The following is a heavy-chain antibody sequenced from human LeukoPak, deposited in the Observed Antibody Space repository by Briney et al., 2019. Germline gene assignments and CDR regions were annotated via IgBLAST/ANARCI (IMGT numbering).Heavy chain of an antibody. V-gene: IGHV3-23*01. D-gene: IGHD3-22*01. CDR2: ISGSGGST. CDR1: GFPFSSYA. CDR3: ARASLYDNSAYYLDY. J-gene: IGHJ4*02. Sequence: GALRLSCAASGFPFSSYAMSWVRQAPGKGLEWFSAISGSGGSTYYADSVKGRFTISRDNAKNSLYLQMNSVRADDTALYYCARASLYDNSAYYLDYWGQGTLVTVSS.